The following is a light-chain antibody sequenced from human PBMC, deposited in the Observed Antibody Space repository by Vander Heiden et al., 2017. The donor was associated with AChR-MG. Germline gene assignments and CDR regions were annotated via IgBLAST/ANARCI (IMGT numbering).Light chain of an antibody. CDR3: GTWDSSLSAGGV. V-gene: IGLV1-51*01. CDR1: SSNNGNNY. J-gene: IGLJ3*02. Sequence: QSVLTQPPSVSAAPGQKVTISCSGRSSNNGNNYVAWYQQLPGTAPKRLIYDNNKRPSGIPDRVSGSKSGTSATLGITGIQTGDEADYYGGTWDSSLSAGGVFGGGTKLTVL. CDR2: DNN.